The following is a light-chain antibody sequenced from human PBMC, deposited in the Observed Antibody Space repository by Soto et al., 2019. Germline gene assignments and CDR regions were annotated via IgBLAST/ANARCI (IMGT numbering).Light chain of an antibody. Sequence: QSALAQPRSVSGSPGQSVTISCTGTSSDVGAYNYVSWYQQHPGKAPKFMIYDVSKRPSGVPDRFSGSKSGNTASLTISGLQAEDEADYYCCSYAGTYSYVFGTGTKVTGL. J-gene: IGLJ1*01. CDR2: DVS. CDR3: CSYAGTYSYV. V-gene: IGLV2-11*01. CDR1: SSDVGAYNY.